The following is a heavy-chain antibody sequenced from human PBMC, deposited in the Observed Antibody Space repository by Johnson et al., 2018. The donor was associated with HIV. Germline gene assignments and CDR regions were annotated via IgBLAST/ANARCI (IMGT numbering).Heavy chain of an antibody. Sequence: MQLVESGGDLVKPGGSLRLSCAASGFIFSDYYMTWIRQAPGKGLESISYISSSGRTIYYADSVKGRFTMSRDNAKKSLYLQMNSLRAEDTAVYYCAREEGTDILTRGDAFDIWCQGTMVTVSS. J-gene: IGHJ3*02. CDR2: ISSSGRTI. CDR3: AREEGTDILTRGDAFDI. V-gene: IGHV3-11*04. D-gene: IGHD3-9*01. CDR1: GFIFSDYY.